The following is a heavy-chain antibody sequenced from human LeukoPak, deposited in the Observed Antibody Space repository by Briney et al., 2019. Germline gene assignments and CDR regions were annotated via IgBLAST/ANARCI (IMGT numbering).Heavy chain of an antibody. CDR1: GGTFSSYA. V-gene: IGHV1-69*13. Sequence: SVKVSCKASGGTFSSYAISWVRQAPGQGPEWMGGIIPIFGTANYAQKFQGRVTITADESTSTAYMELSSLRSEDTAVYYCARDLVGMTADPGIWGQGTMVTVSS. CDR2: IIPIFGTA. D-gene: IGHD6-6*01. J-gene: IGHJ3*02. CDR3: ARDLVGMTADPGI.